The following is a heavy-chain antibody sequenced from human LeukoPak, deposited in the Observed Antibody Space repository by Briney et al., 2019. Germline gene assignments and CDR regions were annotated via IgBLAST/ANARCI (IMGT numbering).Heavy chain of an antibody. Sequence: GRSLRLSCAASGFTFTNYAMHWVRQAPGKGREWVAVISYDETNKYYEDSVKGRFTISRDSSKNTLYLQMSSLRDEDTAVYYCARLVSLTGIYYYYMDVWGKGTTVTVSS. J-gene: IGHJ6*03. V-gene: IGHV3-30*04. CDR2: ISYDETNK. CDR3: ARLVSLTGIYYYYMDV. CDR1: GFTFTNYA. D-gene: IGHD3-9*01.